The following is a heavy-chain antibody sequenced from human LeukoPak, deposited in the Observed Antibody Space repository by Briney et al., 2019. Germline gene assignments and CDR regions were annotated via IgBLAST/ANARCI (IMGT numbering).Heavy chain of an antibody. V-gene: IGHV4-59*01. Sequence: SETLSLTCTVSGGSISSYYWSWIRQPPGKGLEWIGYIYYSGSTNYNPSLKSRVTISVDTSKNQFSLKLSSVTAADTAVYYCAGVAAAGTDFDYWGQGTLVTVSS. CDR1: GGSISSYY. D-gene: IGHD6-13*01. J-gene: IGHJ4*02. CDR3: AGVAAAGTDFDY. CDR2: IYYSGST.